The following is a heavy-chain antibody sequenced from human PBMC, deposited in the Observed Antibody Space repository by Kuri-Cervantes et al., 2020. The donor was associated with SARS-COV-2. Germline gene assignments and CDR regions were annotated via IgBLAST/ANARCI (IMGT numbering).Heavy chain of an antibody. V-gene: IGHV3-48*01. D-gene: IGHD3-3*01. J-gene: IGHJ6*02. CDR1: GFTFSNNS. CDR2: ISSSSSTT. Sequence: GGSLRLSCAAAGFTFSNNSMNWVRPAPGEGREWVPFISSSSSTTYYADSVEGRFTISRDNTKNSLFLQRNSLRAEDTAVYYCASPRYYDFWSGPAGVMDVWGQGTTVTVSS. CDR3: ASPRYYDFWSGPAGVMDV.